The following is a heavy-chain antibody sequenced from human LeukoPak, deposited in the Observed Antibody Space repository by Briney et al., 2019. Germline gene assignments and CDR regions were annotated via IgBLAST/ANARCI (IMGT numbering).Heavy chain of an antibody. CDR3: AREIKGPLTFDY. CDR2: INPNSGGT. D-gene: IGHD3-9*01. Sequence: ASVKVSCKASGYTFTGYYMHWVRQAPGQGLEWMGWINPNSGGTNYAQKFQGWVTMTGDTSISTAYMELSRLRSDDTAVYYCAREIKGPLTFDYWGQGTLVTVSS. V-gene: IGHV1-2*04. CDR1: GYTFTGYY. J-gene: IGHJ4*02.